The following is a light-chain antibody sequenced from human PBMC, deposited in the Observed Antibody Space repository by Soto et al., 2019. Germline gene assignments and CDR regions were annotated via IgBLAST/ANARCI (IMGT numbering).Light chain of an antibody. CDR1: SSDVGGYNY. CDR2: DVS. CDR3: SSYTSSSTYV. J-gene: IGLJ1*01. V-gene: IGLV2-14*01. Sequence: QSALTQPASVSGSPGQSITISCTETSSDVGGYNYVSWYQQHPGKAPKLMIYDVSNRPSGVSNRFSGSKSGNTASLTISGLQAEDEDDYNCSSYTSSSTYVFGTGTKLTV.